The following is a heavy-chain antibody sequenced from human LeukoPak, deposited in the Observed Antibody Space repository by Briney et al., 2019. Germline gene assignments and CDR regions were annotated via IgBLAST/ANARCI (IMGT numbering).Heavy chain of an antibody. D-gene: IGHD3-9*01. V-gene: IGHV4-4*02. CDR2: IYHSGST. CDR1: GGSISSSNW. Sequence: SGTLSLTCAVSGGSISSSNWWSWVRQPPGKGLEWIGEIYHSGSTYYNPSLKSRVTISVDTSKNQFSLKLSSVTAADTAVYYCARGLRYFDWLLVYWGQGTLVTVSS. CDR3: ARGLRYFDWLLVY. J-gene: IGHJ4*02.